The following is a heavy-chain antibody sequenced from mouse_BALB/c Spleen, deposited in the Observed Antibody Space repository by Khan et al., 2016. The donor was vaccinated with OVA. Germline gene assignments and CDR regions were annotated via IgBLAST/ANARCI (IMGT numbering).Heavy chain of an antibody. D-gene: IGHD1-1*01. CDR1: GFTFSTYG. Sequence: DVMLVESGGDLVKPGGSLKLSCAASGFTFSTYGMSWVRQTPDKRLEWVATVSTGGGYTYYPDSVKGRFTISRDNAKNPLYLQMSSLKSEDTAMFDCARLAYYDDSAGFAYWGQGTLVTVSA. J-gene: IGHJ3*01. CDR2: VSTGGGYT. V-gene: IGHV5-6*02. CDR3: ARLAYYDDSAGFAY.